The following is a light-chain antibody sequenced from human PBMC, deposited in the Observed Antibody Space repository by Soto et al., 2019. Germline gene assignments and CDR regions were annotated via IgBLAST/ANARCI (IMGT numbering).Light chain of an antibody. CDR3: QQRSNWPPFIT. CDR2: GAS. V-gene: IGKV3-11*01. Sequence: EILITQSPATLSVSPGQRATLSCRASQSLSSNLVWYQQKPGQAPRLLIYGASTRATGIPARLSGVWSGTDFTLTSSSLEPEDFAVSYGQQRSNWPPFITFCQGTRLEIK. CDR1: QSLSSN. J-gene: IGKJ5*01.